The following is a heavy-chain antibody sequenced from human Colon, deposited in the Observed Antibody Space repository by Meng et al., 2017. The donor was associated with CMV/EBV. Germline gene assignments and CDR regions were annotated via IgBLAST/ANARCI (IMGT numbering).Heavy chain of an antibody. CDR3: AREGYNAYRNAFDV. D-gene: IGHD5-12*01. Sequence: GESLKISCATSGFTFSSYTIHWVRQAPGKGLEWVSSISTSGNYIYYADSLEGRFSVSRDNAKNSLYLQVNSLRAEDTAIYYCAREGYNAYRNAFDVWGQGTMVTVSS. V-gene: IGHV3-21*01. J-gene: IGHJ3*01. CDR1: GFTFSSYT. CDR2: ISTSGNYI.